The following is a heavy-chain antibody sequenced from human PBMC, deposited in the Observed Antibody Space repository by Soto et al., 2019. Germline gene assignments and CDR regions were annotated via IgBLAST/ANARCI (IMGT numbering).Heavy chain of an antibody. CDR1: GGSISISSYY. Sequence: LSLTCIVSGGSISISSYYCCCIRQPPGKGLDWIGSIYYSGSTYYNPSLKIRVTISVDTSKNQFSLKLSSVTAADTAVFYCARHRDPKWLEPWGKGHMVTVSS. CDR3: ARHRDPKWLEP. V-gene: IGHV4-39*01. J-gene: IGHJ5*02. CDR2: IYYSGST.